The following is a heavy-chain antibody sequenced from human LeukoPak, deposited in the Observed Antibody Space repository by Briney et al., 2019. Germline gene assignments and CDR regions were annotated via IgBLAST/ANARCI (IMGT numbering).Heavy chain of an antibody. CDR1: GGTFSSYA. D-gene: IGHD2-15*01. V-gene: IGHV1-69*05. J-gene: IGHJ4*02. Sequence: ASVKVSCKASGGTFSSYAISWVRQAPGQGLEWMGGIIPIFGTANYAQKFQGRVTITTDESTSTAYMELSSLRSEDTAVYYCARVDCSGGSCYTSFDYWGPGTLVTASS. CDR2: IIPIFGTA. CDR3: ARVDCSGGSCYTSFDY.